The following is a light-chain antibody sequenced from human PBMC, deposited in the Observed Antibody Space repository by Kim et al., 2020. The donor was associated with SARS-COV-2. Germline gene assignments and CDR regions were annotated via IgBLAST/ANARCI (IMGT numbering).Light chain of an antibody. CDR1: QSVSSNY. CDR3: QQYGSSPLYS. Sequence: PGERATLSCRAGQSVSSNYLAWYQQKPGQAPRLLIYGASTRATGIPDRFSGSGSGTDFTLTISRLEPEDFAVYYCQQYGSSPLYSFGQGTKVEIK. V-gene: IGKV3-20*01. J-gene: IGKJ2*03. CDR2: GAS.